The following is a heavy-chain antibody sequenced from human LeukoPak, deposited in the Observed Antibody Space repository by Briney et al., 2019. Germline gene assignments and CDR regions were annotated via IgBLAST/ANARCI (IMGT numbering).Heavy chain of an antibody. D-gene: IGHD5-18*01. J-gene: IGHJ4*02. CDR2: ISYDGSNE. V-gene: IGHV3-30*18. CDR1: GFTFSSYG. Sequence: PGGSLRLSCAASGFTFSSYGMHWVRQAPGKGLEWVAVISYDGSNEYYADSVKGRFTISRDNSKNTLYLQMNSLRAEDTAIYYCAKGSEIQIWLKGFDYWGQGTLVTVSS. CDR3: AKGSEIQIWLKGFDY.